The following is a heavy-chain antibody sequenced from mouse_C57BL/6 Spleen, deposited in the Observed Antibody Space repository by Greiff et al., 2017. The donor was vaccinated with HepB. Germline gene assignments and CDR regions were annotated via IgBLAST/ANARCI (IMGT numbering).Heavy chain of an antibody. J-gene: IGHJ2*01. CDR2: VYPRDGST. Sequence: QVQLQQSGPELVKPGASVKLSCKASGYTFTSYEINWVKQRPGQGLEWIGRVYPRDGSTKYHEKFKGTATLTVDTDSSRAYIERHSLTSEDSAVYFCTRYEGYSYYFDCWGQGTTHT. V-gene: IGHV1-85*01. CDR3: TRYEGYSYYFDC. CDR1: GYTFTSYE. D-gene: IGHD2-3*01.